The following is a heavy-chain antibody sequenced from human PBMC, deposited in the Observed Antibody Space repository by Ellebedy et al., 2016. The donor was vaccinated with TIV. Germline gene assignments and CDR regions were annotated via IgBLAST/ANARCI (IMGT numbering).Heavy chain of an antibody. V-gene: IGHV1-69*13. Sequence: SVKVSXXASGGTFSSYAISWVRQAPGQGLEWMGGIIPIFGTANYAQKFQGRVTITADESTSTAYMELSSLRSEDTAVYYCARGDLDGGFDYWGQGTLITVSS. CDR1: GGTFSSYA. CDR3: ARGDLDGGFDY. D-gene: IGHD1-1*01. CDR2: IIPIFGTA. J-gene: IGHJ4*02.